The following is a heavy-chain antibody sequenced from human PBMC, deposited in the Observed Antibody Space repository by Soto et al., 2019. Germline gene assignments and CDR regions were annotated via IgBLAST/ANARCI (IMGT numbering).Heavy chain of an antibody. Sequence: SETLSLTCAVYGGSFSGYYWSWIRQPPGKGLEWIGEINHSGSTSYNPSLKSRVTISVDTSKNQFSLKLSSVTAADTAVYYCARAQYSSLYYFDYWGQGTLVTVSS. CDR1: GGSFSGYY. J-gene: IGHJ4*02. CDR3: ARAQYSSLYYFDY. D-gene: IGHD2-21*01. V-gene: IGHV4-34*01. CDR2: INHSGST.